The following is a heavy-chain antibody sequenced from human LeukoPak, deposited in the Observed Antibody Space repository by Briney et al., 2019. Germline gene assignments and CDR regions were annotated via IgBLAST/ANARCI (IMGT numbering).Heavy chain of an antibody. Sequence: ASVKVSCKASGYTFTSYAMNWVRQAPGQGLEWMGWINPNSGGTNYAQKFQGRVTMTRDTSISTAYMELSRLRSDDTAVYYCASGPITMVRGVIRPTWFDPWGQGTLVTVSS. J-gene: IGHJ5*02. CDR3: ASGPITMVRGVIRPTWFDP. V-gene: IGHV1-2*02. CDR1: GYTFTSYA. D-gene: IGHD3-10*01. CDR2: INPNSGGT.